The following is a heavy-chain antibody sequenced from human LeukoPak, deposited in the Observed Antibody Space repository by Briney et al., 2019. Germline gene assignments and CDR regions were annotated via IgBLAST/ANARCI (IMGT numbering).Heavy chain of an antibody. CDR2: IWYDGSNE. Sequence: GRSLRLSCAASGFTFSSYGMHWVRQAPGKGLEWLAFIWYDGSNEEYADSVKGRITIFRDNSKNTLYLEMNSLRAEDTAVYYCARGGDYYDSSGYYYDYFDYWGQGTLVTVSS. V-gene: IGHV3-33*01. J-gene: IGHJ4*02. CDR1: GFTFSSYG. D-gene: IGHD3-22*01. CDR3: ARGGDYYDSSGYYYDYFDY.